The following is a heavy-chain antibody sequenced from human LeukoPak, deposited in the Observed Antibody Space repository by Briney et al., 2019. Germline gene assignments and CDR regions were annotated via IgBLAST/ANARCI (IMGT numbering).Heavy chain of an antibody. J-gene: IGHJ4*02. Sequence: PSETLSLTCAVYGGSFSGYYWSWIRQPPGKGLEWIGEINHSVSTNYNPSLKSRVTISVDTSTTQLSLKLSSVPAADTAVYYCARAYADCSSTSCSVSYFDYWGQGTLVTVSS. CDR2: INHSVST. CDR1: GGSFSGYY. V-gene: IGHV4-34*01. D-gene: IGHD2-2*01. CDR3: ARAYADCSSTSCSVSYFDY.